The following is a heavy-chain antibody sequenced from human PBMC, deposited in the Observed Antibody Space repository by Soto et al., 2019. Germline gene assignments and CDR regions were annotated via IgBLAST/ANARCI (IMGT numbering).Heavy chain of an antibody. CDR2: IYFRGNT. V-gene: IGHV4-31*02. J-gene: IGHJ3*02. D-gene: IGHD3-22*01. Sequence: SETLSLTCSVSGDSISRIDYYWTWIRQHPEKGLEWIGNIYFRGNTYYSPSLESRLTISVDTSKNQFSLKLTPVTAADTAVYYCAREGGSYDSGGYLIRGAFDIWGQGTMVTVSS. CDR1: GDSISRIDYY. CDR3: AREGGSYDSGGYLIRGAFDI.